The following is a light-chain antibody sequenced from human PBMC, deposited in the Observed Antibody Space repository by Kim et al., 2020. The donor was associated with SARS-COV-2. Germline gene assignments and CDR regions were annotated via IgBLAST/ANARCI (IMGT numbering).Light chain of an antibody. V-gene: IGLV2-14*03. CDR2: DVT. CDR3: NSYTTTSAWV. J-gene: IGLJ3*02. CDR1: NSDIGVYNF. Sequence: GQSITIPCTGTNSDIGVYNFVSWYQQHPGKAPKLIIYDVTKRPSEISDRFSGSKSGNTASLTISGLQADDEADYYCNSYTTTSAWVFGGGTKVTVL.